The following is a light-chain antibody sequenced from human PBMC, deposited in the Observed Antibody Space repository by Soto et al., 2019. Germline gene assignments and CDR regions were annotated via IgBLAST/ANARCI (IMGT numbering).Light chain of an antibody. V-gene: IGLV2-23*01. CDR1: SSDVGSYNL. J-gene: IGLJ2*01. CDR3: CSYAGSSIHVV. Sequence: QSALTQPASVSGSPGQSITISCTGTSSDVGSYNLVSWYQQHPGKAPKLMIYEDSKRPSGVSNRFSGSKSGNTASLTISGLQAEDEADYYCCSYAGSSIHVVFGGGTKVTVL. CDR2: EDS.